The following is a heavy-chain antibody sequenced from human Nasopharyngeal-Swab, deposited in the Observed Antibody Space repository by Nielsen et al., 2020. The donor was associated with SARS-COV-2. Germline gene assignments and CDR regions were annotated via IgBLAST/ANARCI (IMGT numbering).Heavy chain of an antibody. Sequence: WIRQPPGKGLEWVSYISSSSSYTNYADSVKGRFTISRDNAKNSLYLQMNSLRAEDTAVYYCAREDAVQGVINYYYYMDVWGKGTTVTVSS. V-gene: IGHV3-11*06. D-gene: IGHD3-10*01. CDR2: ISSSSSYT. CDR3: AREDAVQGVINYYYYMDV. J-gene: IGHJ6*03.